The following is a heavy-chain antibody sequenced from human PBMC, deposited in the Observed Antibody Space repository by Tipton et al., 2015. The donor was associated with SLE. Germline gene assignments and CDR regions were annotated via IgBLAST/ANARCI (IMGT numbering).Heavy chain of an antibody. D-gene: IGHD6-25*01. CDR1: GGSISSSFNY. V-gene: IGHV4-39*01. CDR2: ISYSGSS. CDR3: ARQDLGRAATLTFDI. Sequence: TLSLTCTVSGGSISSSFNYWGWIRQPPGKGLEWIGSISYSGSSYYNPSLKGRGTMSLDTSKNQFSLKLSSVTAADTAVYFCARQDLGRAATLTFDIWGLGTLVTVSS. J-gene: IGHJ4*02.